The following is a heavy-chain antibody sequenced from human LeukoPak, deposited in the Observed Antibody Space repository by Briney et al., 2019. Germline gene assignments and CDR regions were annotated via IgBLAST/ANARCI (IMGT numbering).Heavy chain of an antibody. CDR2: LYSRGST. CDR1: GGSISLYD. CDR3: ARGGAQLPPYSSDY. J-gene: IGHJ4*02. Sequence: SETLSLTCTVSGGSISLYDWSWIQQPPGKGLEWLGHLYSRGSTTYNPSLKSRVTIPVYTSNNQFSLTVRSLTAADTADYYRARGGAQLPPYSSDYWGQGTLVTVSS. D-gene: IGHD5-18*01. V-gene: IGHV4-59*01.